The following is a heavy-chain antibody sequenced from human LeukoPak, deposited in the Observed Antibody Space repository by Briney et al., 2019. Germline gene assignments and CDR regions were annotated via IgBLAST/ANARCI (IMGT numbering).Heavy chain of an antibody. D-gene: IGHD6-6*01. V-gene: IGHV3-30*03. CDR2: ISYDGSNK. Sequence: PGGSLRLSCAASGFTFSNYGMHWVRQAPGKGLEWVAVISYDGSNKYYADSVKGRFTFSRDDSKNTLYLQMNSLRAEDTAMYYCARDIAARRVDNWGQGTPVTVSS. CDR1: GFTFSNYG. J-gene: IGHJ4*02. CDR3: ARDIAARRVDN.